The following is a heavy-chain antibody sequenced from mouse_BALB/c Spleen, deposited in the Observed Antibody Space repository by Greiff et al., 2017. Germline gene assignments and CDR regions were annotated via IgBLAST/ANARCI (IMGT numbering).Heavy chain of an antibody. V-gene: IGHV5-4*02. Sequence: EVKLQESGGGLVKPGGSLKLSCAASGFTFSDYYMYWVRQTPEKRLEWVATISDGGSYTYYPDSVKGRFTISRDNAKNNLYLQMSSLKSEDTAMYYCARGRRGYFDYWGQGTTLTVSS. CDR1: GFTFSDYY. CDR2: ISDGGSYT. J-gene: IGHJ2*01. CDR3: ARGRRGYFDY.